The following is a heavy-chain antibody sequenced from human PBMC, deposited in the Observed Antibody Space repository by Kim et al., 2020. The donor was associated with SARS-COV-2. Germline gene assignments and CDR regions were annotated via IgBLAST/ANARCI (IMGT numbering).Heavy chain of an antibody. CDR3: AGGGTMVRGVIPAGY. Sequence: SETLSLTCTVSGGSISSGGYYWSWIRQHPGKGLEWIGYIYYSGSTYYNPSLKSRVTIAVDTSKNQFSLKLSSVTAADTAVYYCAGGGTMVRGVIPAGYWGQGTLVTVSS. J-gene: IGHJ4*02. D-gene: IGHD3-10*01. V-gene: IGHV4-31*03. CDR2: IYYSGST. CDR1: GGSISSGGYY.